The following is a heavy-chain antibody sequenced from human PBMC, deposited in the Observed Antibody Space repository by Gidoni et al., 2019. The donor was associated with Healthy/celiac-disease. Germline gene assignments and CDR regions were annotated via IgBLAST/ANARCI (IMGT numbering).Heavy chain of an antibody. CDR3: AREETDYGYKDYYGMDV. D-gene: IGHD4-17*01. Sequence: EVQLVESGGGLVQPGGSLRLSCAASGFTFSSYSMNWVRQAPGKGLEGVSYISSSSSTIYYADSVKGRFTISRDNAKNSLYLQMNSLRAEDTAVYYCAREETDYGYKDYYGMDVWGQGTTVTVSS. CDR1: GFTFSSYS. J-gene: IGHJ6*02. V-gene: IGHV3-48*04. CDR2: ISSSSSTI.